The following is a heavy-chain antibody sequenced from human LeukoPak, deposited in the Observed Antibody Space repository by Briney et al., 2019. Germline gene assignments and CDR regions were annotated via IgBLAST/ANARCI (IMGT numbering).Heavy chain of an antibody. D-gene: IGHD6-13*01. J-gene: IGHJ3*02. CDR3: VRDSGYSSSWYLIDDDFDI. CDR2: IHYSGRA. Sequence: SETLSLTCAVSGGSVSGYYWSWVRQFPGRRLEWIGYIHYSGRANYNPSLKSRITLSLETSSNQISLELKSVTSADTALYYCVRDSGYSSSWYLIDDDFDIWGQGTMVIVSA. CDR1: GGSVSGYY. V-gene: IGHV4-59*02.